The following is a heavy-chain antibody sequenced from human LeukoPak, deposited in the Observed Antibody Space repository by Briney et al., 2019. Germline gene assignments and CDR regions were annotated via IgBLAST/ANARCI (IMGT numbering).Heavy chain of an antibody. CDR1: GYTFTGYY. CDR3: ARDLEGYHYGSGNYPQ. J-gene: IGHJ4*02. Sequence: ASMKVSRKASGYTFTGYYIHWLRQTPGQRLEWMGFINPNSGGTNYAQKFQGRVTMTKDTSISTAYMELSSLTSDDTAVYYCARDLEGYHYGSGNYPQWGQGTLITVSS. CDR2: INPNSGGT. V-gene: IGHV1-2*02. D-gene: IGHD3-10*01.